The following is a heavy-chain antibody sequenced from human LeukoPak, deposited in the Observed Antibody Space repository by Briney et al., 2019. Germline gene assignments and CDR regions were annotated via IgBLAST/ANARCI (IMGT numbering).Heavy chain of an antibody. Sequence: ASVKVSCKASGYTLTNHYIHWVRQAPGQGLEWMGWINPNSGDTNFAQKFQGRVTMARDTSISTAYMELSRLRSDDTAVYYCARDRYTGYGTFDFWGQGTLVTVSS. CDR2: INPNSGDT. CDR3: ARDRYTGYGTFDF. D-gene: IGHD5-12*01. J-gene: IGHJ4*02. CDR1: GYTLTNHY. V-gene: IGHV1-2*02.